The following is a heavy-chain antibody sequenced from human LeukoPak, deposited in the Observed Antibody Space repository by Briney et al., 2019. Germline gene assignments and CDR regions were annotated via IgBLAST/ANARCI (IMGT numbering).Heavy chain of an antibody. V-gene: IGHV4-4*07. CDR2: IYTTGRT. CDR1: GGSINSYW. Sequence: SETLSPNCSVSGGSINSYWWSWIRQPAGKGLEFIGRIYTTGRTNYNPSLKSRVSMSVDTSKNKFSLELRSVTAADTAVYFRARAAYTISSYRFHYCGQGALVTVSS. CDR3: ARAAYTISSYRFHY. D-gene: IGHD3-16*01. J-gene: IGHJ4*02.